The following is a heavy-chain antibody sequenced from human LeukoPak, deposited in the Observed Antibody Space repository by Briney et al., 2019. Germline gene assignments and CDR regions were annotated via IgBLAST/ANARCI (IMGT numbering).Heavy chain of an antibody. CDR3: ARDGEMATTTYNWFDP. CDR2: IYYSGST. J-gene: IGHJ5*02. D-gene: IGHD5-24*01. Sequence: SETLSLTCTVSGGSLSSYYWSWLRQPPGKGLEWIGYIYYSGSTNYNPSLKSRVTISVDTSKNQFSLKLSSVTAADTAVHYCARDGEMATTTYNWFDPWGQGTLVTVSS. CDR1: GGSLSSYY. V-gene: IGHV4-59*01.